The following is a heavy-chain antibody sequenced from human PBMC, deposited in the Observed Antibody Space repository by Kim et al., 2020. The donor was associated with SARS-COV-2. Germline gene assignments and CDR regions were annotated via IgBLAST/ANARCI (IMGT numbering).Heavy chain of an antibody. D-gene: IGHD2-15*01. CDR3: ARPYCSGGSCYRNWFDP. J-gene: IGHJ5*02. CDR1: GGSISSSSYY. V-gene: IGHV4-39*01. Sequence: SETLSLTCTVSGGSISSSSYYWGWIRQPPGKGLEWIGSIYYSGSTYYNPSLKSRVTISVDTSKNQFSLKLSSVTAADTAVYYCARPYCSGGSCYRNWFDPWGQGTPVTVSS. CDR2: IYYSGST.